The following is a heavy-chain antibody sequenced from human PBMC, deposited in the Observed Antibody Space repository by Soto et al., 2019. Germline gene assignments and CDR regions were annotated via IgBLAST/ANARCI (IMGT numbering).Heavy chain of an antibody. CDR1: GFTFSRYW. J-gene: IGHJ2*01. CDR2: INPDGTTT. Sequence: EVQLVESGGDLVQPGGSLTLSCATSGFTFSRYWVHWVRQAPGKGLVWVLRINPDGTTTNFAESVEGRFTISRDNAKNTVSLQMTSLRVEDTAVYYCASSTRGGFFDLWGRGTLVTVSS. D-gene: IGHD3-3*01. V-gene: IGHV3-74*01. CDR3: ASSTRGGFFDL.